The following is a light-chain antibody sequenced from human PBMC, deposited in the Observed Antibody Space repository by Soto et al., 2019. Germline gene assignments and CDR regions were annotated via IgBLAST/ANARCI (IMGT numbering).Light chain of an antibody. Sequence: QSVLTQPPSVSGAPGQRVTISCTGSSSNIGAGYDVHWYQQLPGTAPKLLIYGNSNRPSGVPDRFSGSKSGTSASLAITGLQAEDEADYYRQSSDYSLSGWGVFGGGTKLTVL. CDR3: QSSDYSLSGWGV. CDR1: SSNIGAGYD. J-gene: IGLJ2*01. CDR2: GNS. V-gene: IGLV1-40*01.